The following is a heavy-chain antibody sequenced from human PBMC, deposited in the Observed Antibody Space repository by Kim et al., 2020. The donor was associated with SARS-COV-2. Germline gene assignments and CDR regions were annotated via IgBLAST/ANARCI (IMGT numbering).Heavy chain of an antibody. Sequence: GGSLRLSCVASGFTFTSRAMSWVRQIPGKGLEWVASINNGGNPYYADSVKGRFTVSRDITKATLYLQMNSLRAEDTALYYCAKDHPSSGWPAFDSLGQGT. D-gene: IGHD6-19*01. V-gene: IGHV3-23*01. J-gene: IGHJ4*02. CDR2: INNGGNP. CDR1: GFTFTSRA. CDR3: AKDHPSSGWPAFDS.